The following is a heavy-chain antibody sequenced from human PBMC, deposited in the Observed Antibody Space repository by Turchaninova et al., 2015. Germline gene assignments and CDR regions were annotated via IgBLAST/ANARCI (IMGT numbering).Heavy chain of an antibody. CDR1: GIPLGSYG. J-gene: IGHJ4*02. V-gene: IGHV3-23*01. Sequence: EVPLLESGGELVQPGGSLRLSCAASGIPLGSYGFNWVRQAPGKGLEWVLGISADGITTYYADSVRGRFIIARDNSRSTLYLQMGSLRAEDTAVYYCSAPQFSIGWLPYYWGQGTLVTVSS. CDR2: ISADGITT. CDR3: SAPQFSIGWLPYY. D-gene: IGHD3-3*02.